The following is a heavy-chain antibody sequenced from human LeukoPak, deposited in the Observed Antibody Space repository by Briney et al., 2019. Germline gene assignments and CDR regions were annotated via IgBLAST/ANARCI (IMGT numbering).Heavy chain of an antibody. CDR2: IWYDGSNK. CDR1: GFTFSSYG. CDR3: ASERLGYFDY. Sequence: GGSLRLSCAASGFTFSSYGVHWVRQAPGKGLEWVAVIWYDGSNKYYADSVKGRFTISRDNSKNTLYLQMNSLRAEDTAVYYCASERLGYFDYWGQGTLVTVSS. D-gene: IGHD6-25*01. J-gene: IGHJ4*02. V-gene: IGHV3-33*01.